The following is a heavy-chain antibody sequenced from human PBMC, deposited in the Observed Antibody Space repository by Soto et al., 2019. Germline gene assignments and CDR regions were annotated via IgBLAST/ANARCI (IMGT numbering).Heavy chain of an antibody. Sequence: PVGSVRLSCAASGFSFKDYYMTWMRQTPEKGLEWISTITSSGGNAYYAASVKGRVTISRDNAHNSLYLQMSGLRAGDMAVYFCAKSQEIGTHFFDSWGQGTQVTVSS. CDR3: AKSQEIGTHFFDS. D-gene: IGHD6-13*01. CDR2: ITSSGGNA. V-gene: IGHV3-11*04. CDR1: GFSFKDYY. J-gene: IGHJ4*02.